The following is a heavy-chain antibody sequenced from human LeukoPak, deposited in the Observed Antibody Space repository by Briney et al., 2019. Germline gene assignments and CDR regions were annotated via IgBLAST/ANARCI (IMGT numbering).Heavy chain of an antibody. D-gene: IGHD2-2*01. CDR1: GFTFSSYW. CDR3: AREGVYCSSTSCYGILDYFDY. CDR2: IKQDGSEK. Sequence: GGSLRLSCVASGFTFSSYWMSWVRQAPGKGLEWVANIKQDGSEKYYVDSVKGRFTISRDNAKNSLYLQMNSLRAEDTAVYYCAREGVYCSSTSCYGILDYFDYWGQGTLVTVSS. J-gene: IGHJ4*02. V-gene: IGHV3-7*03.